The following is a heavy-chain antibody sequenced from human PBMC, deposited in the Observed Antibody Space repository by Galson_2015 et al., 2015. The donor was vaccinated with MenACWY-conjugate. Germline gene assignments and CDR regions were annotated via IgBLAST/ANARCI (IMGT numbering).Heavy chain of an antibody. CDR3: AHNGLELGGNSFDY. J-gene: IGHJ4*02. D-gene: IGHD1-7*01. CDR1: GFSLSTSGVG. Sequence: PALVKPTQPLTLPCTFSGFSLSTSGVGVGWIRQPPGKALEWLALIYWDDDKRYSPSLKSRLTITKDTSKNQVVLTMTNMDPVDTATYYCAHNGLELGGNSFDYWGQGTLVTVSS. V-gene: IGHV2-5*02. CDR2: IYWDDDK.